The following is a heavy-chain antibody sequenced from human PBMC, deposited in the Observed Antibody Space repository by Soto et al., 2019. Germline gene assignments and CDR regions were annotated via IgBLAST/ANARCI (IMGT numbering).Heavy chain of an antibody. Sequence: ASVKVSCKASGYTFTSYAMNWVRQAPGQGLEWMGWINTNTGNPTYAQGFTGRFVFSLDTSVSTAYLQICSLKAEDTAMYYCARTYYYDSRYGMDVWGQGTTVTVSS. CDR1: GYTFTSYA. J-gene: IGHJ6*02. CDR3: ARTYYYDSRYGMDV. V-gene: IGHV7-4-1*01. CDR2: INTNTGNP. D-gene: IGHD3-22*01.